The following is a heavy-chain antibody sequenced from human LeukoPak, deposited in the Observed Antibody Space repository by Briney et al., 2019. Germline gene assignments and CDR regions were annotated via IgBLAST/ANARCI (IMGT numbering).Heavy chain of an antibody. CDR1: GFTFSNYV. J-gene: IGHJ4*02. Sequence: GGSLRLSCAASGFTFSNYVMNWVRQAPGKGLEWVSSISSTGNYIYYSDSVKGRFTISRDNAKDSLFLQMNSLRTEDTGVYYCARDSYGWHDRWDYWGRGTQVIVSS. CDR3: ARDSYGWHDRWDY. CDR2: ISSTGNYI. D-gene: IGHD3-16*01. V-gene: IGHV3-21*01.